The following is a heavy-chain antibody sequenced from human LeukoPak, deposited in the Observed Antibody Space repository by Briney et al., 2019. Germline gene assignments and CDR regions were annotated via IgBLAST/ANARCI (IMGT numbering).Heavy chain of an antibody. CDR3: ARRNDFDI. J-gene: IGHJ3*02. CDR2: IYYSGNT. CDR1: GGSISGDH. Sequence: LETLSLTSTVSGGSISGDHWNWIRQPPGKGLEWIGNIYYSGNTNYNPSLKSRVTISVDTSKNQFSLKLSSVTAADTAVYYCARRNDFDIWGQGTMVTVSS. V-gene: IGHV4-59*08.